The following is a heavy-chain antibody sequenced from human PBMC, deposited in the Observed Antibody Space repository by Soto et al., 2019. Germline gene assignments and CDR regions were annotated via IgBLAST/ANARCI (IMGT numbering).Heavy chain of an antibody. CDR3: ARDGYDGSGSPYPAY. J-gene: IGHJ4*02. D-gene: IGHD3-10*01. V-gene: IGHV4-59*01. Sequence: SETLSLTCTVSGGSMSEYFWSWIRQPPGKGLEWIGYIYYLGSTDYNPSLKSRVTISVDTSKRQFSLRLTSVTAADTAVYYCARDGYDGSGSPYPAYWGPGTQVTVSS. CDR1: GGSMSEYF. CDR2: IYYLGST.